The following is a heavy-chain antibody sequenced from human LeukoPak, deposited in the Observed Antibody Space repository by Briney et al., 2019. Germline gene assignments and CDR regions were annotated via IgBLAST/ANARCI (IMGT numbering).Heavy chain of an antibody. CDR3: ARGSVGTPPPFDY. V-gene: IGHV3-30-3*01. CDR2: ISYDGSNK. Sequence: GRSLRLSCAASGFTFRNYAIHWVRQAPGKGLDWVALISYDGSNKYYADSVKGRFTISRDSSTLYLQMNSLRTEDTAVYYCARGSVGTPPPFDYWGQGTLVTVSS. D-gene: IGHD2-15*01. J-gene: IGHJ4*02. CDR1: GFTFRNYA.